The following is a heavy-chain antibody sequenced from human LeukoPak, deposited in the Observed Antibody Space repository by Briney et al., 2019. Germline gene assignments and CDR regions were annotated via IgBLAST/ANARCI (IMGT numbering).Heavy chain of an antibody. CDR1: GASISTYY. D-gene: IGHD4-23*01. V-gene: IGHV4-4*07. Sequence: SETLSLTCRVSGASISTYYWSWIRQPVGKGLEWIGQIKTSGSTHCNSSLESRVTMSLDTSRKQFSLNSTSVTAADTAVYYCARVSRGNSVGGDYWGQGTLVTVSS. CDR2: IKTSGST. CDR3: ARVSRGNSVGGDY. J-gene: IGHJ4*02.